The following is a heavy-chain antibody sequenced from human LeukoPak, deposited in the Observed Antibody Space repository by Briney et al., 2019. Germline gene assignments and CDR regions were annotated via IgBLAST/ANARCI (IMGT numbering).Heavy chain of an antibody. CDR2: INHSGST. CDR1: GGSFSGYY. V-gene: IGHV4-34*01. CDR3: ARRVQVVAARNWFDP. D-gene: IGHD2-15*01. J-gene: IGHJ5*02. Sequence: KTSETLSLTCAVYGGSFSGYYWSWIRQPPGKGLEWIGEINHSGSTNYNPSLKSRVTISVDTSKNQFSLKLSSVTAADTAVYYCARRVQVVAARNWFDPWGQGTLVTVSS.